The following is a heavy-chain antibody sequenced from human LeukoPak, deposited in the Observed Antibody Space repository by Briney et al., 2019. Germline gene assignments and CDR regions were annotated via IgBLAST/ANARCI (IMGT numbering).Heavy chain of an antibody. Sequence: PGGSLRLSCAASGFTFSSYTMHWVRQAPGKGLEYVSAISSNGGSTYYANSVKGRFTISRDNAKNSLYLQMNSLRAEDTAVYYCASPPSLTEHYYDSSGYVRDYWGQGTLVTVSS. CDR2: ISSNGGST. D-gene: IGHD3-22*01. CDR1: GFTFSSYT. V-gene: IGHV3-64*01. CDR3: ASPPSLTEHYYDSSGYVRDY. J-gene: IGHJ4*02.